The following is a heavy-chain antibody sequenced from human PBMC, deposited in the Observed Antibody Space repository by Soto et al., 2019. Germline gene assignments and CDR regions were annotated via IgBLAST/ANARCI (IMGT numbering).Heavy chain of an antibody. J-gene: IGHJ4*02. CDR2: INTRGGTT. D-gene: IGHD4-17*01. CDR1: GYTLTRFY. Sequence: QVQLVQSGAEVRKPGASVRLSCKASGYTLTRFYLHWVRQAPGQGLEWMGIINTRGGTTAYAQKFRGRLTVTRDTSTSNVYMELSNLRSEDTAIYYCARGPDDSDVPRWDYWGQGTRVTVSS. CDR3: ARGPDDSDVPRWDY. V-gene: IGHV1-46*01.